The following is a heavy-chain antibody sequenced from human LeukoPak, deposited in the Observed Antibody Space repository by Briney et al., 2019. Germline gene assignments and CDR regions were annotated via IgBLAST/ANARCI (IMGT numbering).Heavy chain of an antibody. CDR3: AKDKGNWFDP. V-gene: IGHV3-30*18. J-gene: IGHJ5*02. Sequence: GGSLRLSCAASGFTFSSYGMHWVGQAQGKGVEWVAVISYDGSNKYYADSVKGRFTISRDNSKNTLYLQMNCLRAEDTAVYYCAKDKGNWFDPWGRGTLVSVSS. CDR1: GFTFSSYG. CDR2: ISYDGSNK.